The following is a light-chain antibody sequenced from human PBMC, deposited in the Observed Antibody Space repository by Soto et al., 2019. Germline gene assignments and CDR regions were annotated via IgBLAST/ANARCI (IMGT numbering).Light chain of an antibody. CDR3: CSFAGSYSYV. V-gene: IGLV2-11*01. J-gene: IGLJ1*01. CDR1: SSDVGAYNY. CDR2: DVT. Sequence: QSALTQPASVSGSLGQSITISCTGTSSDVGAYNYVSWYQQHPGKAPKLIVYDVTERPSGVPDRFSGSKSGNTASLTISGLQAEDEADYSCCSFAGSYSYVFGTATKLTVL.